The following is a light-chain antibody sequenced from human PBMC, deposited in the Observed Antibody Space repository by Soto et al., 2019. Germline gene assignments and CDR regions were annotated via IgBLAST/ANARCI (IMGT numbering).Light chain of an antibody. V-gene: IGLV2-14*03. J-gene: IGLJ2*01. Sequence: QSALTQPASVSGSPGQSITISCSGTSSDIGAYDYVCWYQQHPGKAPKLMIYDVRVRPSGVSVRFSGSKSGDTASLTISGLQAEDEAHYYCSSYSGSSTLLFGGGTKLTVL. CDR1: SSDIGAYDY. CDR3: SSYSGSSTLL. CDR2: DVR.